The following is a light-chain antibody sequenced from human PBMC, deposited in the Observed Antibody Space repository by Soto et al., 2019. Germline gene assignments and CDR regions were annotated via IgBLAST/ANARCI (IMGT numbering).Light chain of an antibody. CDR3: QQYGSSPPIT. Sequence: ELVLTQSPATLSVSPGERATLSCRASQGVGSTLAWYQQVPGRAPRLLIYDASTRATGIPARFSGAGSGTDFTLTISSLQSDDFAVYYCQQYGSSPPITFGQGTRLEIK. J-gene: IGKJ5*01. V-gene: IGKV3-15*01. CDR1: QGVGST. CDR2: DAS.